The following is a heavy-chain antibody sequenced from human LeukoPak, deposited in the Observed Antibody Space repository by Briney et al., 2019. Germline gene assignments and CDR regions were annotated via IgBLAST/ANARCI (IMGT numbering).Heavy chain of an antibody. J-gene: IGHJ4*02. V-gene: IGHV3-30-3*01. CDR3: ARGSWRLVRGAASFES. CDR2: VSYDGSNK. D-gene: IGHD3-10*01. Sequence: QSGGSLRLSCAASGFTFSSYAMHWVRQAAGKGLEWVAVVSYDGSNKYYADSVKGRFTISRDNSKNTLYLQMNSLRAEDTAVYYCARGSWRLVRGAASFESWGRRTLVTVSS. CDR1: GFTFSSYA.